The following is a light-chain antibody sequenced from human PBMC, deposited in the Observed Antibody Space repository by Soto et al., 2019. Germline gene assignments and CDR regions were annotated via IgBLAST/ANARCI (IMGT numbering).Light chain of an antibody. CDR3: QQYNNWPIT. V-gene: IGKV3-15*01. CDR1: QSVSSS. Sequence: EIVMTQSPATLSVSPGERATLSCRASQSVSSSLAWYQQKPGQAPRLLIYGASTRATGIPARFSGSGSGTEFTLTISSLQSEDFAVYYCQQYNNWPITFGGGTKVDI. CDR2: GAS. J-gene: IGKJ4*01.